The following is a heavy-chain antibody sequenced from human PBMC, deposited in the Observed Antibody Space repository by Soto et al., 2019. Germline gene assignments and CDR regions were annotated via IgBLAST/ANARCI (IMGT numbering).Heavy chain of an antibody. CDR2: IYWDDDK. Sequence: SGPTLVNPTQTLTLTCTFSGFSLSTSGVGVGRIRQLPGKALEWLALIYWDDDKRYTPSLKSRLFDTKDTSKHQEVLTMTNVDPVDTATYYCAHTRDPPFYFDYWGQGTLVTVSS. CDR3: AHTRDPPFYFDY. V-gene: IGHV2-5*02. D-gene: IGHD2-21*02. J-gene: IGHJ4*02. CDR1: GFSLSTSGVG.